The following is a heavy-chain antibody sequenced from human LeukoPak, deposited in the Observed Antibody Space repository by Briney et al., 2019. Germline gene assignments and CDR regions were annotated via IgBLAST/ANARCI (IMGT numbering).Heavy chain of an antibody. CDR1: GFIFSSYW. V-gene: IGHV3-7*01. CDR3: ARGAYYREYYFGY. J-gene: IGHJ4*02. D-gene: IGHD3-10*01. Sequence: PGGSLRLSCAASGFIFSSYWMTWVRQAPGKGLEWVANIKQAGSESSYVDSVKGRFTISRDNSKNTLYLQMGSLRAEDMAVYYCARGAYYREYYFGYWGQGTLVTVSS. CDR2: IKQAGSES.